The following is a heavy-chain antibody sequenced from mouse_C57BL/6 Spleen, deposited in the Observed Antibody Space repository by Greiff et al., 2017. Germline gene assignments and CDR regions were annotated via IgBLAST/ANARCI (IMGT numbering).Heavy chain of an antibody. D-gene: IGHD1-1*01. CDR3: ARHEWATVVAPSWFAY. CDR1: GYTFTEYT. CDR2: FYPGSGSI. V-gene: IGHV1-62-2*01. J-gene: IGHJ3*01. Sequence: VQLQQSGAELVKPGASVKLSCKASGYTFTEYTIHWVKQRSGQGLEWIGWFYPGSGSIKYNEKFKDKATLTADKSSSTVYMELSRLTSEDAAVXFCARHEWATVVAPSWFAYWGQGTLVTVSA.